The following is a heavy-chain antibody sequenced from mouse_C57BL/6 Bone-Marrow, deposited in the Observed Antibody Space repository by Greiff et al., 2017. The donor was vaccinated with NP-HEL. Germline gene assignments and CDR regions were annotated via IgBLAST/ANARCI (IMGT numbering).Heavy chain of an antibody. Sequence: VQLQQPGAELVKPGASVKLSCKASGYTFTSYWMQWVKQRPGQGLEWIGEIDPSDSYTNYNQKFKGKATLTVDTSSSTAYMQLSSLTSEDSAVYYCASNYWYFDVWGTGTTVTVSS. CDR1: GYTFTSYW. CDR3: ASNYWYFDV. V-gene: IGHV1-50*01. J-gene: IGHJ1*03. CDR2: IDPSDSYT.